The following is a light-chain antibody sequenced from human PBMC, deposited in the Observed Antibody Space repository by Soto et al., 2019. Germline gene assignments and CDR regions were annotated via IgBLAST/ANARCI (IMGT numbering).Light chain of an antibody. J-gene: IGKJ4*01. CDR2: GAS. V-gene: IGKV3-20*01. Sequence: EIVLTQSPGTLSLSPGQSATISCRASQSVSSSYLAWYQQKPGQAPRLLIYGASSRATGIPDRFNGSGSGTDFTLTISRLEPEDFAVYYCQQYGSSPLTFGGGNKVEIK. CDR3: QQYGSSPLT. CDR1: QSVSSSY.